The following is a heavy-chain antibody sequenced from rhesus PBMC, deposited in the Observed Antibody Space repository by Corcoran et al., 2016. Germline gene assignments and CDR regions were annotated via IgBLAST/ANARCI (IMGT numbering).Heavy chain of an antibody. Sequence: QVQLQESGPGLVKPSETLSLTCTVPGASISNYWWSWIRQSPGKGLEWIAGINGEGGIAYHNPSLRSRVTISRDASRKQFSLKLTSVTAADTAVYYCARAGSFWDLYDYWGQGVQVIVSS. CDR2: INGEGGIA. CDR1: GASISNYW. V-gene: IGHV4-80*01. J-gene: IGHJ4*01. D-gene: IGHD6-25*01. CDR3: ARAGSFWDLYDY.